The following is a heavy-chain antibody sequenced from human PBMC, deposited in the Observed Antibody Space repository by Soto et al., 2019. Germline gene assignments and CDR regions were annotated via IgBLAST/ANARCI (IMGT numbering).Heavy chain of an antibody. D-gene: IGHD2-15*01. CDR2: INHSGST. CDR1: GGSFSGYY. Sequence: SETLSLTCAVYGGSFSGYYWSWIRQPPGKGLEWIGEINHSGSTNYNPSLKSRVTISVDTSKNQFSLKLSSVTAADTAVYYCARGPNCSGGSCYGNWFDPWGQGTLVTVSS. J-gene: IGHJ5*02. CDR3: ARGPNCSGGSCYGNWFDP. V-gene: IGHV4-34*01.